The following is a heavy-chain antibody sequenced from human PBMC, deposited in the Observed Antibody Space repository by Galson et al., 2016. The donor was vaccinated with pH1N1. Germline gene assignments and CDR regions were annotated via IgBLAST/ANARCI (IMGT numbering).Heavy chain of an antibody. CDR2: INHSGSA. V-gene: IGHV4-34*01. CDR1: GFTFSTYN. CDR3: ARVFLEGLYGHNTGVFYY. Sequence: LRLSCAASGFTFSTYNMNWVRQAPGKGLEWIGEINHSGSATYNASLKSRLTMSIDTSKNQFSLKLNSVTTADTAVYYCARVFLEGLYGHNTGVFYYWGQGTLVTVSS. D-gene: IGHD3-3*01. J-gene: IGHJ4*02.